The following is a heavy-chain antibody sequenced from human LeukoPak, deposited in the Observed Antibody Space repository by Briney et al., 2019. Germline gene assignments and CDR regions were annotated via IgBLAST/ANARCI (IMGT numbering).Heavy chain of an antibody. D-gene: IGHD1-26*01. CDR3: ARDEGGSYFDY. V-gene: IGHV4-59*12. CDR2: IYYSGST. J-gene: IGHJ4*02. CDR1: CGSISSYY. Sequence: SETLSLTCTVSCGSISSYYWSWIRQPPGKGLEWIGYIYYSGSTYYNPSLKSRVTISVDTSKNQFSLKLSSVTAADTAVYYCARDEGGSYFDYWGQGTLVTVSS.